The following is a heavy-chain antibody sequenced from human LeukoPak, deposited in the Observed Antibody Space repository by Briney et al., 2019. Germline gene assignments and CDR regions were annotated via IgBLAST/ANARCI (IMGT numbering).Heavy chain of an antibody. CDR3: ARDHSGGSGGNWFDP. V-gene: IGHV4-31*03. D-gene: IGHD3-10*01. CDR1: GGSISSGGYY. Sequence: SQTLSLTCTVSGGSISSGGYYRSWIRQHPGKGLEWIGYIYYSGSTYYNPSLKSRFTISVDTSKNQFSLKLSSVTGSDTDVYYCARDHSGGSGGNWFDPWGQGTLVTVSS. J-gene: IGHJ5*02. CDR2: IYYSGST.